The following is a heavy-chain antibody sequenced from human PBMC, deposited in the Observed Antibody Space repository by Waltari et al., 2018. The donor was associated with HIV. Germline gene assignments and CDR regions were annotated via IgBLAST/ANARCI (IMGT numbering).Heavy chain of an antibody. V-gene: IGHV4-39*01. CDR1: GGSMTSCSYY. CDR3: ARSFSGYSNYFDP. Sequence: QLQLQESGPGLVKSSETLSLTCTVSGGSMTSCSYYWGWIRQPPGKGLEWIGSMSYSGSTYQKSSLRSRLTISVDTSKNQFSLKLTSVTASDTAVYYCARSFSGYSNYFDPWGQGTLVTVSS. D-gene: IGHD4-4*01. CDR2: MSYSGST. J-gene: IGHJ5*02.